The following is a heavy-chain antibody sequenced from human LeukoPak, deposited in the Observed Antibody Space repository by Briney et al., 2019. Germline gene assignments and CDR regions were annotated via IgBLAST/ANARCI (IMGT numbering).Heavy chain of an antibody. D-gene: IGHD2-2*01. Sequence: GGSLRLSCAASGFTFSSYVMNWVRQAPGKGLEWVSVISGGGGSTYYADSVKGRFTISRDNSKNTLFLQMNSLRAEDTAVYYCAKGGYCSSASCYVGWFDPWGQGTLVTVSS. J-gene: IGHJ5*02. V-gene: IGHV3-23*01. CDR3: AKGGYCSSASCYVGWFDP. CDR1: GFTFSSYV. CDR2: ISGGGGST.